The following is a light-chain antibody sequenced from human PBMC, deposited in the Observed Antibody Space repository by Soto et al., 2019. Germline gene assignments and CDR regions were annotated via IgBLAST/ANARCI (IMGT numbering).Light chain of an antibody. J-gene: IGLJ1*01. CDR2: DVS. V-gene: IGLV2-14*01. Sequence: QSVLTQPASVSGSPGQSITISCTGTSSDVGGYNYVSWYQQHPGKAPTLMIYDVSDRPSGVSNRFSGSKSGSTASLTISGLQAEDEADYYCRSYTNRGTLDIFGTGTKVTVL. CDR1: SSDVGGYNY. CDR3: RSYTNRGTLDI.